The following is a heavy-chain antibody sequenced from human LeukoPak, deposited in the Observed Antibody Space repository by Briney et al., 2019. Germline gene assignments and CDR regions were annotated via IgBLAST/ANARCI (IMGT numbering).Heavy chain of an antibody. V-gene: IGHV4-38-2*02. CDR1: GYSISSGYY. Sequence: SETLSLTCTASGYSISSGYYWGWIRQPPGKELEWIGSIYHSGSTYYNPSLKSRVTISVDTSKNQFSLKLSSVTAADTAVYYCARRGISQGYYMDVWGKGTTVTISS. J-gene: IGHJ6*03. CDR2: IYHSGST. CDR3: ARRGISQGYYMDV. D-gene: IGHD6-13*01.